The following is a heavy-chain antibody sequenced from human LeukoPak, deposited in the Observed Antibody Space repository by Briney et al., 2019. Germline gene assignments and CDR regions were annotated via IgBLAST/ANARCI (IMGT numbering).Heavy chain of an antibody. J-gene: IGHJ6*02. CDR2: IKQDGSEK. D-gene: IGHD3-3*01. V-gene: IGHV3-7*01. CDR3: ARVNFWSGYSDLYYYYYGMDV. Sequence: GGSLRLSCAASGFTFSSYWMSWVRQAPGKGLEWVANIKQDGSEKYYVDSVEGRFTISRDNAKNSLYLQMNSLRAEDTAVYYCARVNFWSGYSDLYYYYYGMDVWGQGTTVTVSS. CDR1: GFTFSSYW.